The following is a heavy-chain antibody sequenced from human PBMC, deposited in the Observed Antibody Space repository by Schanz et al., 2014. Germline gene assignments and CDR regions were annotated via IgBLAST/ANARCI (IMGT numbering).Heavy chain of an antibody. Sequence: QVQLVQSGAEVKKPGASVKVSCKTSGYTFSSYGITWVRQAPGQGLEWMGWISPYNGNTNYAPKVQGRVTVTTDTSTSTVYMELRSLTSDDTAVYFCARDNLVSSSWYNYYGMDVWGQGTTVTVSS. CDR2: ISPYNGNT. J-gene: IGHJ6*02. CDR1: GYTFSSYG. CDR3: ARDNLVSSSWYNYYGMDV. D-gene: IGHD6-13*01. V-gene: IGHV1-18*01.